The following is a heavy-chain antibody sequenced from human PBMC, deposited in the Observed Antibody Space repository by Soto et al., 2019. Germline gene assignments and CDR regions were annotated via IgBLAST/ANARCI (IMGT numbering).Heavy chain of an antibody. CDR2: IYYSGST. Sequence: PSETLSLTCTVSGGSISSYYWSWIRQPPGEGLEWIGYIYYSGSTNYNPSLTSRVTISVDTSKNHFSLKLTSATATATAVYYCPSPPRNWDDRNYYNYGMDVWGRGTRVTVSS. CDR1: GGSISSYY. V-gene: IGHV4-59*01. D-gene: IGHD1-1*01. CDR3: PSPPRNWDDRNYYNYGMDV. J-gene: IGHJ6*02.